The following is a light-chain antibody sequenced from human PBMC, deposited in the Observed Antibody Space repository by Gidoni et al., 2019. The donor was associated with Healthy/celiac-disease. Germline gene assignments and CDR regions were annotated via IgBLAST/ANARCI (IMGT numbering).Light chain of an antibody. CDR2: KAS. Sequence: DIQMTQSPSTLSASVGYRVTITCRASQSISSWLAWYQQKPGKAPKLLIYKASSLESGVPSRFSGSGSGTEFTLTISSLQPDDFATYYCQQYHSYSRTFGQGTKVEIK. CDR1: QSISSW. V-gene: IGKV1-5*03. J-gene: IGKJ1*01. CDR3: QQYHSYSRT.